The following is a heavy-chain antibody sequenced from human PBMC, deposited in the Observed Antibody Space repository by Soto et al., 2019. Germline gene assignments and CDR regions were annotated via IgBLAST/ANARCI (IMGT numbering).Heavy chain of an antibody. CDR2: ISYDGSNK. CDR1: GFTFYSYG. D-gene: IGHD3-10*01. J-gene: IGHJ4*02. V-gene: IGHV3-30*03. Sequence: GGSLRLSCAASGFTFYSYGMHWVRQAQGKGLEWVAVISYDGSNKYYADSVKGRFTISRDNSKNTLYLQMNSLRAEDTAVYYCAPWFGAFDYWGQGTLVTVSS. CDR3: APWFGAFDY.